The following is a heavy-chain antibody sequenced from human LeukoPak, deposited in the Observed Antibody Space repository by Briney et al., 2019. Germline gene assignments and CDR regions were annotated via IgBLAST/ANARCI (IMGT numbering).Heavy chain of an antibody. D-gene: IGHD3-16*01. Sequence: AGGSLRLSCAASGFTFSSYWMHWVRQAPGKGLEWVANIKLDGTEKYYVDSVKGRFTISRVNAKNSLYLQMNSLRAEDTAVYYCASDRFYFGVWGQGTLVTVSS. J-gene: IGHJ4*02. CDR1: GFTFSSYW. CDR3: ASDRFYFGV. CDR2: IKLDGTEK. V-gene: IGHV3-7*05.